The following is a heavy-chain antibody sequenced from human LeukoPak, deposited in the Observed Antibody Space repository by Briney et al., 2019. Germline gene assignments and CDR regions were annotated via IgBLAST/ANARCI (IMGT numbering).Heavy chain of an antibody. J-gene: IGHJ6*03. CDR2: INPNSGGT. CDR1: GYTFTGYY. Sequence: ASVKVSCKASGYTFTGYYMHWVRQAPGQGLEWMGWINPNSGGTNYAQKFQGRVTMTRDTSISTAYMELSRLRSDDTAVYYCATGYGSGSYYVYYYYYMDVWGKGTTVTVSS. CDR3: ATGYGSGSYYVYYYYYMDV. V-gene: IGHV1-2*02. D-gene: IGHD3-10*01.